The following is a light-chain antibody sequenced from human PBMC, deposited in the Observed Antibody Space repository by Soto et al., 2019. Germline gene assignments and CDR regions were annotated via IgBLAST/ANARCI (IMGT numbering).Light chain of an antibody. CDR2: KAS. CDR1: QTISSW. CDR3: QQYYNWPRT. V-gene: IGKV1-5*03. J-gene: IGKJ5*01. Sequence: DVQMTQSPSTLSASVGDRVTITCRASQTISSWLAWYQQKPGKAPKLLIYKASTLKSGVPSRFSGSGSGTEFTLTINSLQAEDCAVYYCQQYYNWPRTFGQGTRLEIK.